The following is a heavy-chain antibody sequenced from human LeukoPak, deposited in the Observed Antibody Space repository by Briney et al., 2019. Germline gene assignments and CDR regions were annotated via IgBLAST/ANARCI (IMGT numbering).Heavy chain of an antibody. D-gene: IGHD6-19*01. V-gene: IGHV1-2*06. CDR2: INPNSGGT. CDR1: GYTFTGYY. J-gene: IGHJ2*01. CDR3: ARDGVAGPYWYFDL. Sequence: ASVKVSCKASGYTFTGYYMHWVRQAPGQGLEWMGRINPNSGGTNYAQKFQGRVTMTRDTSISTAYMELSRLRSDDTAVYYCARDGVAGPYWYFDLWGRGTLVTVSS.